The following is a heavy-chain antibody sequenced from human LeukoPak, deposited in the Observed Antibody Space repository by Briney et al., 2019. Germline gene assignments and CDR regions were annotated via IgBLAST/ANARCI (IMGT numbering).Heavy chain of an antibody. CDR1: GGSISSYY. CDR2: IYTSGST. D-gene: IGHD1-26*01. CDR3: ARARVGALRLYYYSYMDV. V-gene: IGHV4-4*07. J-gene: IGHJ6*03. Sequence: SETLSLTCTVSGGSISSYYWSWIRQPAGKGLEWIWRIYTSGSTNYNPSLTSRFTMSVDTSKNQFSLKLSSVTAADTAVYYCARARVGALRLYYYSYMDVGGKGPTVTVSS.